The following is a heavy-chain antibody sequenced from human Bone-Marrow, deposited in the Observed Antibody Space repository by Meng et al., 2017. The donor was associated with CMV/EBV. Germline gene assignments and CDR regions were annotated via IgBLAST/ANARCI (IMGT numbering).Heavy chain of an antibody. J-gene: IGHJ6*02. CDR2: TYYRSKWYN. CDR3: ARDRSSWNYYYYGMDV. V-gene: IGHV6-1*01. Sequence: LRLSCAISGDSVSSNSAAWNWIRQSPSRGLEWLGRTYYRSKWYNDYAVSVKSRITINPDTSKNQFSLQLNSVTPEDTAVYYCARDRSSWNYYYYGMDVWGQGPTVPVPS. CDR1: GDSVSSNSAA. D-gene: IGHD6-13*01.